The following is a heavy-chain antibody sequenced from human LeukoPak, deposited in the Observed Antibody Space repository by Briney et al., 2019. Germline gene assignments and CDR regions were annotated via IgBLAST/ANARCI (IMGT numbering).Heavy chain of an antibody. CDR1: GFTFSSYG. J-gene: IGHJ4*02. V-gene: IGHV3-30*02. D-gene: IGHD3-3*01. CDR3: AKPHPHYDFWSGYSDY. CDR2: IRYDGSNK. Sequence: GGSLRLSCAASGFTFSSYGTHWVRQAPGKGLEWVVFIRYDGSNKYYADSVKGRFTISRDNSKNTLYLQMNSLRAEDTAVYYCAKPHPHYDFWSGYSDYWGQGTLVTVSS.